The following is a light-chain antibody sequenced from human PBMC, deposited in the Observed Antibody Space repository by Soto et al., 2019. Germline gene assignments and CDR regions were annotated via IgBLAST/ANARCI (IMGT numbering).Light chain of an antibody. Sequence: EIVLTQSPATLSLSPGERATLSCRASQSVGGYLDWYQQKPGQAPRLLIYDASNRATGIPARFSGSGSGTDFTLTISSLEPEDFAVYYCQQRSNWPITFGQGTRLEIK. CDR1: QSVGGY. J-gene: IGKJ5*01. CDR2: DAS. CDR3: QQRSNWPIT. V-gene: IGKV3-11*01.